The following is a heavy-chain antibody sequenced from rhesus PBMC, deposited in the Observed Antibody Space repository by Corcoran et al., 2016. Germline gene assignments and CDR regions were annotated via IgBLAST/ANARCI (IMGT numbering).Heavy chain of an antibody. J-gene: IGHJ4*01. Sequence: QVQLQESGPGVVKPSETLSLTCAVSGYSISSGYDWSWIRQPPGKGLEWIGYIYGNSGSTNYNPSLKNRVTISKDTSKNQFSLKLSSVTAADTAVYYCARNTNIFDYWGQGVLVTVSS. D-gene: IGHD2-15*01. CDR1: GYSISSGYD. V-gene: IGHV4-76*01. CDR3: ARNTNIFDY. CDR2: IYGNSGST.